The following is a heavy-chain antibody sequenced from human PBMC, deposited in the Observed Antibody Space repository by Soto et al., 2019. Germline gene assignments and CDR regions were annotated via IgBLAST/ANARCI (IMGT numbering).Heavy chain of an antibody. Sequence: SDTLSLTCTVSGGSISSYYWSWIRQPPGKGLEWIGYIYYSGSTNYNPSLKSRVTISVDTSKNQFSLKLSSVTAADTAVYYCARLMYSRFDPWGQGTLVTVSS. CDR3: ARLMYSRFDP. CDR2: IYYSGST. CDR1: GGSISSYY. D-gene: IGHD6-13*01. V-gene: IGHV4-59*08. J-gene: IGHJ5*02.